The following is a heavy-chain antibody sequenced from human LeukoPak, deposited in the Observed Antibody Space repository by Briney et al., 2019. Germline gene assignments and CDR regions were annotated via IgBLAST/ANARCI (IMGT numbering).Heavy chain of an antibody. V-gene: IGHV1-46*01. CDR2: INPSGGST. J-gene: IGHJ6*02. CDR1: GYTFTSYY. Sequence: ASVKVSCKASGYTFTSYYMHWVRQAPGQGLEWMGIINPSGGSTSYAQKFQGRVTMTRNTSISTAYMELSSLRSEDTAVYYCARGTGSGSLRPPYYYYGMDVWGQGTTVTVSS. D-gene: IGHD3-10*01. CDR3: ARGTGSGSLRPPYYYYGMDV.